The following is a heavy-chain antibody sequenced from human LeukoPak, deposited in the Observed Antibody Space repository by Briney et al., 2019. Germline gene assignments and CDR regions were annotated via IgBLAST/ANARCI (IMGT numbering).Heavy chain of an antibody. CDR1: GFTFSSYA. CDR2: ISGSGGST. D-gene: IGHD2-8*01. Sequence: GGSLRLSCAASGFTFSSYAMGWVHHAPGKGLERVSSISGSGGSTYYADSVKGRFTIARDNSENTLFLQMNSLRAEDTAVYYCAKGGSGYCANGICSSRAVAAIDCWGQGTLVTVSS. V-gene: IGHV3-23*01. CDR3: AKGGSGYCANGICSSRAVAAIDC. J-gene: IGHJ4*02.